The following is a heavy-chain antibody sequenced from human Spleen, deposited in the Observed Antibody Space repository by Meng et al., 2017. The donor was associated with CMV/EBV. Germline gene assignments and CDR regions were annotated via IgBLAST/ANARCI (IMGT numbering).Heavy chain of an antibody. Sequence: CKASGGTFSNHAIDRVRQAPGQGLEWMGQILPIFGSATYAQKFQGRVTITTDESTNTAYMELSSLRSEDSAVYYCARVGVRGNWYFDLWGRGTLVTVSS. J-gene: IGHJ2*01. V-gene: IGHV1-69*05. CDR2: ILPIFGSA. D-gene: IGHD3-10*01. CDR1: GGTFSNHA. CDR3: ARVGVRGNWYFDL.